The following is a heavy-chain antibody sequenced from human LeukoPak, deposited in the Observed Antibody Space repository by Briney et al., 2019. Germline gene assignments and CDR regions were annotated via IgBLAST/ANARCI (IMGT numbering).Heavy chain of an antibody. CDR2: ISGSGGYT. CDR3: ATSPDIEASGTLYYLDF. V-gene: IGHV3-23*01. Sequence: GGSLRLSCAASGFTLSSYSMNWVRQAPGKGPEWVSSISGSGGYTYYADSVQGRFTISRDNSKNTLSLQMNSLRAEDAAIYYCATSPDIEASGTLYYLDFWGQGTLVSVSS. CDR1: GFTLSSYS. J-gene: IGHJ4*02. D-gene: IGHD1-14*01.